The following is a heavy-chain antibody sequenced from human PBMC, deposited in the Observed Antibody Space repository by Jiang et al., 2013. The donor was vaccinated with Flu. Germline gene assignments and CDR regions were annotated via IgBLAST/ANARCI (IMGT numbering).Heavy chain of an antibody. D-gene: IGHD6-13*01. CDR2: INPNSGGT. J-gene: IGHJ6*02. V-gene: IGHV1-2*02. CDR3: ARDLRSSWFSDYYYYGMDV. Sequence: SVKVSCKASGNTFTGYYMHWVRQAPGQGLEWMGWINPNSGGTNYAQKFQGRVTMTRDTSISTAYMELSSLRSDDTAEYYCARDLRSSWFSDYYYYGMDVWGQGTTVTVSS. CDR1: GNTFTGYY.